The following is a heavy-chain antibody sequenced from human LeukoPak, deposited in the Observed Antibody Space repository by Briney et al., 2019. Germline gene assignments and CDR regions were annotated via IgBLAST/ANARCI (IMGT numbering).Heavy chain of an antibody. J-gene: IGHJ4*02. CDR2: IIPIFGTA. D-gene: IGHD3-9*01. Sequence: GSSVKVSCKASGGTFSSYAISWVRQAPGQGLEWMGGIIPIFGTANYAQKFQGRVTMTTDTSTSTAYMELRSLRSDDTAVYYCARDYPEALRYFDWLLYSSSTFGYWGQGTLVTVSS. V-gene: IGHV1-69*05. CDR3: ARDYPEALRYFDWLLYSSSTFGY. CDR1: GGTFSSYA.